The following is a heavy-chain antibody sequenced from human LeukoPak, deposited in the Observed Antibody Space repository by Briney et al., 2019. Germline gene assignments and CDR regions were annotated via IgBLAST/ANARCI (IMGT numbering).Heavy chain of an antibody. V-gene: IGHV4-38-2*02. D-gene: IGHD2-15*01. CDR2: IFQSGNT. CDR1: GYSITTAYY. Sequence: SETLSLTCSVSGYSITTAYYWGWIRQPPGEELEWIGSIFQSGNTHFNPSLKSRVTISVDTSKNQFSLRLSSVTVADTAVYYCARQDGSYWGQGTLVTVSS. CDR3: ARQDGSY. J-gene: IGHJ4*02.